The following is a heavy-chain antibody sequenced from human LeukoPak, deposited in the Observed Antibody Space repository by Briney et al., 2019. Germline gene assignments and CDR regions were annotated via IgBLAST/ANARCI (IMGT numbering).Heavy chain of an antibody. CDR3: ARELLRDGNNQDY. J-gene: IGHJ4*02. Sequence: GGSLRLSCAASGFTFSNYWMHWVRQGPGKGLVWVSRINSDGGITSYADSVKGRFTISRDNAKNTLYLQMNSLRAEDTAVYFCARELLRDGNNQDYWGQGTLVTVSS. CDR1: GFTFSNYW. V-gene: IGHV3-74*01. D-gene: IGHD5-24*01. CDR2: INSDGGIT.